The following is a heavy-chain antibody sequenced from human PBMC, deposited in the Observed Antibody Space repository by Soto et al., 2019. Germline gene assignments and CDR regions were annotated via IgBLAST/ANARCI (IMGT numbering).Heavy chain of an antibody. CDR3: ARAWGIAAAIDY. V-gene: IGHV1-46*03. CDR1: GYTFTSYY. Sequence: QVQLVQSGAEVKKPGASVKVSCKASGYTFTSYYMHGVRQAPGQGLEWMGIINPSGGSTSYAQKFQGRVTMTRDTSTSTVYMELSSLRSEDTAVYYCARAWGIAAAIDYWGQGTLVTVSS. J-gene: IGHJ4*02. CDR2: INPSGGST. D-gene: IGHD6-13*01.